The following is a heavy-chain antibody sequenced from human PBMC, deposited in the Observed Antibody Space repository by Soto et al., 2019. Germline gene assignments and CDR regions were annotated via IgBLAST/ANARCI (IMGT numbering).Heavy chain of an antibody. CDR2: ISAYNGNT. V-gene: IGHV1-18*01. Sequence: ASVKVSCKASGYTFTSYGISWVRQAPGQGLEWMGWISAYNGNTNYAQKLQGRVTMTTDTSTSTAYMELRSLRSDDTAVYYCASSTSNGYSSSWFYFDYWGQGTLVTVSS. D-gene: IGHD6-13*01. CDR3: ASSTSNGYSSSWFYFDY. CDR1: GYTFTSYG. J-gene: IGHJ4*02.